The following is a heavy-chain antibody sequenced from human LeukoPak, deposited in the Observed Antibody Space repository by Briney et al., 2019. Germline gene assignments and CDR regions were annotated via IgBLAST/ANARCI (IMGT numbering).Heavy chain of an antibody. CDR1: DGSINSYY. Sequence: SETLSLTCSVSDGSINSYYWNWIRRPPGKGLEWIGYIYYNGNTNYSPSLKSRVTMSVDTSKNLFSLKVGSVTAADTAVYYCARGRSNYYGMDVWGQGTTVTVSS. CDR2: IYYNGNT. V-gene: IGHV4-59*01. D-gene: IGHD1-26*01. CDR3: ARGRSNYYGMDV. J-gene: IGHJ6*02.